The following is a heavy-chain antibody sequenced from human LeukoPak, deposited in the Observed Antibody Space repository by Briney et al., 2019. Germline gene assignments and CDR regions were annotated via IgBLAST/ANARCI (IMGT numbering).Heavy chain of an antibody. CDR2: IIPIFGTA. D-gene: IGHD3-22*01. CDR1: GGTFSSYA. CDR3: ARPAPKGSGFLGNYWYFDL. J-gene: IGHJ2*01. V-gene: IGHV1-69*01. Sequence: ASVKVSCKASGGTFSSYAISWERQAPGQGLEWMGGIIPIFGTANYAQKFQGRVTITADESTSTAYMELSSLRSEDTAVYYCARPAPKGSGFLGNYWYFDLWGRGTLVTVSS.